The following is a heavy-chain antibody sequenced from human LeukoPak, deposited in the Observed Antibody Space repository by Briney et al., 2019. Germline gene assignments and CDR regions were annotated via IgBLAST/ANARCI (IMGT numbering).Heavy chain of an antibody. Sequence: PSETLSLTCTVSGGSVSSGSYYWSWIRQPPGKGLEWIGYIYYSGSTNYNPSLKSRVTISVDTSKNQFSLKLSSVTAADTAVYYCARVSYYYDSSGSRGAFDIWGQGTMVTVSS. V-gene: IGHV4-61*01. D-gene: IGHD3-22*01. CDR3: ARVSYYYDSSGSRGAFDI. J-gene: IGHJ3*02. CDR1: GGSVSSGSYY. CDR2: IYYSGST.